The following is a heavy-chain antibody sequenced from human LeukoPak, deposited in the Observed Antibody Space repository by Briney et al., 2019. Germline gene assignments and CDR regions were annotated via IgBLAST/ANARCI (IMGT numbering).Heavy chain of an antibody. J-gene: IGHJ4*02. D-gene: IGHD6-13*01. CDR1: GGSISTYY. V-gene: IGHV4-59*01. Sequence: SETLSLTCSVSGGSISTYYWSWIRQPPGKGLEWIGYNYNRGTTNYNPSLKSRVTISVDRSKNQFSLSLTSVTAADAAVYYCARERASAGPHFEHWGRGILVTVSS. CDR3: ARERASAGPHFEH. CDR2: NYNRGTT.